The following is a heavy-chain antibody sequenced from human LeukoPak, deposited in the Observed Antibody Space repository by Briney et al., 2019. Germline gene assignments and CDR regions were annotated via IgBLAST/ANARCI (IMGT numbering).Heavy chain of an antibody. J-gene: IGHJ3*02. V-gene: IGHV3-33*08. CDR1: GFTFSSYA. Sequence: GGSLRLSCAASGFTFSSYAMSWVRQAPGKGLEWVAVIWYDGSNKYYADSVKGRFTISRDNSKNTLYLQMNSLRAEDTAVYYCARDEDFWSGYSKENDAFDIWGQGTMVTVSS. CDR3: ARDEDFWSGYSKENDAFDI. D-gene: IGHD3-3*01. CDR2: IWYDGSNK.